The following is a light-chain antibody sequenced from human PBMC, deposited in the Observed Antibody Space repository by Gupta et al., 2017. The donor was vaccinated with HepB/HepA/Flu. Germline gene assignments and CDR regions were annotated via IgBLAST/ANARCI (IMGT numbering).Light chain of an antibody. V-gene: IGLV2-11*01. CDR1: SSDAGGYNY. CDR3: CSYAGSYTVV. J-gene: IGLJ2*01. Sequence: QSALTQPRSVSGSPGQSVTILCTGTSSDAGGYNYVSWYQQPPAKAPKLMIYDVIKRPSGFPDRFSGSKSGNTASLTISGLQAEDEADYYCCSYAGSYTVVFGGGTKLTVL. CDR2: DVI.